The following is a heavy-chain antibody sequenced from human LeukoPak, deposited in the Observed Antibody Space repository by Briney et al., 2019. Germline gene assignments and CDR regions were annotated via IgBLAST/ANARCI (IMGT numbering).Heavy chain of an antibody. V-gene: IGHV1-69*04. CDR2: IIPILGIA. J-gene: IGHJ4*02. Sequence: SVKVSCKASGGTFSSYAISWVRQAPGQGLEWMGRIIPILGIANYAQKFQGRVTITADKSTSTAYMELSSLRSEDTAVYYCASRHSLDQHIVVVTGYLDYWGQGTLVTVSS. CDR3: ASRHSLDQHIVVVTGYLDY. CDR1: GGTFSSYA. D-gene: IGHD2-21*02.